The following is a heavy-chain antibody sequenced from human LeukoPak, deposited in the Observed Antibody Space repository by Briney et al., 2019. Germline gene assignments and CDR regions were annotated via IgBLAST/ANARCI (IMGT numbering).Heavy chain of an antibody. J-gene: IGHJ3*02. CDR2: IYWDDDK. CDR3: AHAEYYYDSSGYYRAFDI. Sequence: SGPTLVNPTQTLTLTCTFSGFSLSTSGVGVGWIRQPPGKALEWLALIYWDDDKRYSPSLTSRLTITKDTSKNQVVLTMTNMDPVDTATYYCAHAEYYYDSSGYYRAFDIWGQGTMVTVSS. D-gene: IGHD3-22*01. V-gene: IGHV2-5*02. CDR1: GFSLSTSGVG.